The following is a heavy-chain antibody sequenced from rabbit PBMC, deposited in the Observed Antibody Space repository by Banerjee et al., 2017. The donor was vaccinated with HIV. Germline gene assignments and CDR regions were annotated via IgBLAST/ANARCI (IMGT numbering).Heavy chain of an antibody. CDR3: ARDLAGVIGWNFNL. V-gene: IGHV1S40*01. D-gene: IGHD4-1*01. CDR2: IGAAST. CDR1: GSDISSNA. Sequence: GASLTLTCKASGSDISSNAMCWVRQAPGKGLEWIACIGAASTYYATWAKGRFTISKTSSTTVTLQMTSLTAADTATYFCARDLAGVIGWNFNLWGQGTLVTVS. J-gene: IGHJ4*01.